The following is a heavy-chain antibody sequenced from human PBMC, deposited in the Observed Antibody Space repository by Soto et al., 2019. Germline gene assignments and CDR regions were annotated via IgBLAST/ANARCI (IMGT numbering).Heavy chain of an antibody. D-gene: IGHD3-9*01. CDR3: ARVRYLRYYFDY. CDR1: GYTFTSYA. CDR2: INAGNGNT. V-gene: IGHV1-3*01. J-gene: IGHJ4*02. Sequence: VASVQVSCKASGYTFTSYAMHWVRQAPGQRLEWMGWINAGNGNTKYSQKFQGRVTITRDASASTAYMELSSLRSEDTAVYYCARVRYLRYYFDYWGQGTLVTVSS.